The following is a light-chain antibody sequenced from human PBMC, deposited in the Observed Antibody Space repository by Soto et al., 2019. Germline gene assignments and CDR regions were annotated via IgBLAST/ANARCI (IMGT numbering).Light chain of an antibody. V-gene: IGLV2-14*01. Sequence: ALTQPASVSGSPGQSITISCTGTSSDVGGYNYVSWYQQHPGKAPKLMIYEVSNRPSGVSNRFSGSKSGNTASLTISGLQAEDEADYYCSSYTSSSTVFGTGTKLTVL. J-gene: IGLJ1*01. CDR3: SSYTSSSTV. CDR1: SSDVGGYNY. CDR2: EVS.